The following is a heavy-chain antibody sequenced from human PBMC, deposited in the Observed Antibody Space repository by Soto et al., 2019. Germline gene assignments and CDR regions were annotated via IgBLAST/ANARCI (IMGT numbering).Heavy chain of an antibody. D-gene: IGHD4-4*01. V-gene: IGHV3-48*02. CDR1: GLTFTIYS. J-gene: IGHJ4*02. Sequence: GGSLRLSCAASGLTFTIYSMNWVRQAPGKGLEWVSYISYNGGQIAYADTVKGRFTVSRDNAKNSLYLQMNSLRDEDTAIYYCVAYRDTTTPPVHGNYWCQGTLVTVSS. CDR3: VAYRDTTTPPVHGNY. CDR2: ISYNGGQI.